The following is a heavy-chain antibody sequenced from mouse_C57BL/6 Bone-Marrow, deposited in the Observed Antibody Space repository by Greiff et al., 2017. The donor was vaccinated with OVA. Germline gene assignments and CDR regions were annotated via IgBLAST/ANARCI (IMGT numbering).Heavy chain of an antibody. CDR3: ARNAHYYGSRLYWYFDV. Sequence: VHLVESGPGLVAPSQSLSITCTVSGFSLTSYAISWVRQPPGKGLEWLGVIWTGGGTNYNSALKSRLSISKDNSKSQVFLKMNSLQTDDTARYYCARNAHYYGSRLYWYFDVWGTGTTVTVSS. J-gene: IGHJ1*03. V-gene: IGHV2-9-1*01. CDR1: GFSLTSYA. CDR2: IWTGGGT. D-gene: IGHD1-1*01.